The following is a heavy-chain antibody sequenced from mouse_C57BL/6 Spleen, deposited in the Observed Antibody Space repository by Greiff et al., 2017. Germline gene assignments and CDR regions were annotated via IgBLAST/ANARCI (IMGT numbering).Heavy chain of an antibody. J-gene: IGHJ3*01. CDR2: INYDGSST. CDR3: ASHEYEGAWFAY. Sequence: EVKLMESEGGLVQPGSSMKLSCTASGFTFSDYYMAWVRQVPEKGLEWVANINYDGSSTYYLDSLKSRFIISRDNAKNILYLQMSSLKSEDTATYYCASHEYEGAWFAYWGQGTLVTVSA. CDR1: GFTFSDYY. V-gene: IGHV5-16*01. D-gene: IGHD2-4*01.